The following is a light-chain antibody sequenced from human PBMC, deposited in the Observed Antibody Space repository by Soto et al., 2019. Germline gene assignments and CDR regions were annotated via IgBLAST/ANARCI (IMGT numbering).Light chain of an antibody. V-gene: IGLV1-44*01. Sequence: QSVLTQPPSASGTPGQRVTISCSGSTSNIGSHSVNWFQHLPGTAPKLLINTNNQRPSGVPDRFSGYKSGTSASLVISGLQSEDEADYYCATWDDSLKGVFGHGTKVTVL. CDR1: TSNIGSHS. CDR3: ATWDDSLKGV. J-gene: IGLJ1*01. CDR2: TNN.